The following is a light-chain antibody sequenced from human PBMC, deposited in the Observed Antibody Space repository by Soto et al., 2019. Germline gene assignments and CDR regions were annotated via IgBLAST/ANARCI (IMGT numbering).Light chain of an antibody. V-gene: IGKV3-20*01. J-gene: IGKJ1*01. CDR3: QQYGSSPT. CDR2: GAS. Sequence: EIVLTQSPGTLSSSPGERATLSCRASQSLSSTFLAWYQHKPGRAPRLLIYGASSRAAGIPDRFSGSGSGTDFTLTISRLEPEDFAVYYCQQYGSSPTFGQGNMVEMK. CDR1: QSLSSTF.